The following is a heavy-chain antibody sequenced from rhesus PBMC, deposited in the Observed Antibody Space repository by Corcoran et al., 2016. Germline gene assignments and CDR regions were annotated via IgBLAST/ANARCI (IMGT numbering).Heavy chain of an antibody. CDR2: ISSASSYI. D-gene: IGHD6-25*01. Sequence: EVQLVESGGGLVQPGGALRLSCAASGFTVGVFGMPWVRQAPGKGLEWVSSISSASSYIYYADSVKGRFTISRDNAKNSLSLQMSSLRAEDTAVYYCTREEGYSGSWDYWGQGVLVTVSS. CDR1: GFTVGVFG. J-gene: IGHJ4*01. CDR3: TREEGYSGSWDY. V-gene: IGHV3-183*01.